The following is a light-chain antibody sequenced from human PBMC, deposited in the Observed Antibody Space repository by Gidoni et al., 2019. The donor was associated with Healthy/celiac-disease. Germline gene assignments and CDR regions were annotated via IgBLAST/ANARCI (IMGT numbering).Light chain of an antibody. J-gene: IGKJ4*01. V-gene: IGKV1-16*02. Sequence: DIQMTQSPSSLSASVGDRVTITCRASQGFSNFLAWFQQKPGKAPESLIYAASSLQSGVPSKFSGSGSGTDFTLTISSLQPEDFATYYCQQYNSYPLTFGGXTKVEIK. CDR2: AAS. CDR3: QQYNSYPLT. CDR1: QGFSNF.